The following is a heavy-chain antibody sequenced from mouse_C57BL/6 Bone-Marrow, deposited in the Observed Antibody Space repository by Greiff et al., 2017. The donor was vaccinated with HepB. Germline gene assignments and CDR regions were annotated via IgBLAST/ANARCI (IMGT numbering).Heavy chain of an antibody. CDR3: ARQGYDGYYIDY. J-gene: IGHJ2*01. D-gene: IGHD2-3*01. Sequence: EVKLMESGGGLVQPGGSLKLSCAASGFTFSDYYMYWVRQTPEKRLEWVAYISNGGGSTYYPDTVKGRFTIPRDNAKNTLYLQMSRLKSEDTAMYYCARQGYDGYYIDYWGQGTTLTVSS. CDR2: ISNGGGST. V-gene: IGHV5-12*01. CDR1: GFTFSDYY.